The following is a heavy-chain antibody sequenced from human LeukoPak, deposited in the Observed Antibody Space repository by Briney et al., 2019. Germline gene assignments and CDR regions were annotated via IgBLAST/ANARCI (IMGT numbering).Heavy chain of an antibody. J-gene: IGHJ4*02. CDR3: ARGGESVVPYEGEYYDILTGYPSDY. V-gene: IGHV1-18*01. D-gene: IGHD3-9*01. CDR2: ISAYNGNT. Sequence: GESLKISCKGSGYTFTSYGISWVRQAPGQGLEWMGWISAYNGNTNYAQKLQGRVTMTTDTSTSTAYMELRSLRSDDTAVYYCARGGESVVPYEGEYYDILTGYPSDYWGQGTLVTVSS. CDR1: GYTFTSYG.